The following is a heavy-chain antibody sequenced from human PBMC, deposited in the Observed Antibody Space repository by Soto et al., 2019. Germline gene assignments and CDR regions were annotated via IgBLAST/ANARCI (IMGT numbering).Heavy chain of an antibody. V-gene: IGHV3-9*01. CDR1: GFTFDDYA. CDR2: ISWNSGSI. D-gene: IGHD6-19*01. Sequence: AGGSLRLSCAASGFTFDDYAMHWVRQAPGKGLEWVSGISWNSGSIGYADSVKGRFTISRDNAKNSLYLQMNSLRAEDTALYYCAKGKQWLVPWFAFDIWGQGTMVTVSS. J-gene: IGHJ3*02. CDR3: AKGKQWLVPWFAFDI.